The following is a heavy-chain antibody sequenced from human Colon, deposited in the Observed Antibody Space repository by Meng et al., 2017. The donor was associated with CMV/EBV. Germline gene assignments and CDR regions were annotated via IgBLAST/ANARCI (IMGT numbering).Heavy chain of an antibody. V-gene: IGHV4-39*07. Sequence: GSLRLSCTVSGGSITSSSYYWGWIRQPPGKGLEWIGSIYYSGSTYYNPSLKSRVTISVDTSKNQFSLKLSSETAADTAVYYCARDSSGWYGDWGQGTLVTVSS. J-gene: IGHJ4*02. CDR1: GGSITSSSYY. CDR2: IYYSGST. CDR3: ARDSSGWYGD. D-gene: IGHD6-19*01.